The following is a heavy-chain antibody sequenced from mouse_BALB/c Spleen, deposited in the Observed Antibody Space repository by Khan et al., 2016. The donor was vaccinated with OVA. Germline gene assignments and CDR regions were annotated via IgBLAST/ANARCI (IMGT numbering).Heavy chain of an antibody. V-gene: IGHV1-4*01. CDR3: ARTHER. Sequence: QVQLQQPGAELARPGASVKMSCKASGYTFTSYTMHWVKQRPGQGLEWIGYINPSRGYTKYNQKFKDKATLTADKSSSPAYMQLSSLTSEYSAGYYCARTHERWGQGTTLTVAS. J-gene: IGHJ2*01. CDR1: GYTFTSYT. CDR2: INPSRGYT.